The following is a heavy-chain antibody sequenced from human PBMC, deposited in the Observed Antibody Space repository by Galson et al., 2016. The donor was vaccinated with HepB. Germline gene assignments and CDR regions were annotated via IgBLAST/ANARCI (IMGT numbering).Heavy chain of an antibody. J-gene: IGHJ6*03. V-gene: IGHV3-69-1*01. CDR1: GFSFSDFN. Sequence: SLRLSCAASGFSFSDFNMNWVRQVPGMGLEWVSSISRDGDMSYSDSLKGRFIVSRDDADNSLYLHISRLRAEDTAVYYCARQGWVLYTTFGHYNYYMDVWGNGTTVTVSS. CDR2: ISRDGDM. CDR3: ARQGWVLYTTFGHYNYYMDV. D-gene: IGHD3-3*01.